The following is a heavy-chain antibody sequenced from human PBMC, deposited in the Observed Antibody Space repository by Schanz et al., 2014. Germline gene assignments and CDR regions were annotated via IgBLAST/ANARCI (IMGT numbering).Heavy chain of an antibody. CDR1: GRRLSREE. J-gene: IGHJ5*01. CDR2: ISGSGGRT. Sequence: EVQLMEEGGGEGKKGGRVRGEGGAVGRRLSREERRRVRKERGKGREWVSAISGSGGRTHYADSVKGRFTISRDNAKNTLYPQMDSLRPEDTAVYSCAKAVAAAEGYLPNWFDSWGQGTLVTVSS. V-gene: IGHV3-23*01. CDR3: AKAVAAAEGYLPNWFDS. D-gene: IGHD6-13*01.